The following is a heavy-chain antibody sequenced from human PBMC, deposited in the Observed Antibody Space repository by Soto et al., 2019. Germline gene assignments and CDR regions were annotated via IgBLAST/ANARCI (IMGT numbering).Heavy chain of an antibody. CDR2: IYYSGST. V-gene: IGHV4-31*03. J-gene: IGHJ3*02. CDR1: GGSISSGGYY. D-gene: IGHD6-6*01. CDR3: ARDLAGSSGAFDI. Sequence: ASETLSLTCTVSGGSISSGGYYWSWIRQHPGKGLEWIGYIYYSGSTYYNPSLKSRVTISVDTSKNQFSLKLSSVTAADTAVYYCARDLAGSSGAFDIWGQGTMVTVSS.